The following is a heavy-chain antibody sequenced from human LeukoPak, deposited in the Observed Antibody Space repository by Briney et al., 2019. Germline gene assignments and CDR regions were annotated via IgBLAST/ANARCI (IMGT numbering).Heavy chain of an antibody. Sequence: SQTLSLTCTVSGGSISSGGYCWSWIRQHPGKGLEWIGYIYYSGSTNYNPSLKSRVTISVDTSKNQFSLKLSSVTAADTAVYYCARQFSGWYGFDYWGQGTLVTVSS. V-gene: IGHV4-61*08. CDR2: IYYSGST. J-gene: IGHJ4*02. CDR1: GGSISSGGYC. D-gene: IGHD6-19*01. CDR3: ARQFSGWYGFDY.